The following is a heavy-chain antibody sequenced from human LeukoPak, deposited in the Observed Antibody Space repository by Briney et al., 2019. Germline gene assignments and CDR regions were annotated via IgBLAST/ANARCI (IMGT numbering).Heavy chain of an antibody. Sequence: SETLSLTCTVSGGSISSPTHYWAWIRQPPGKGLEWIGSIYYTGSTYYNLSLKSRLTISVDTSKSQFSLTLSSVTAADTAVYFCARTSLSRGYWGQGTLVTVSS. D-gene: IGHD2/OR15-2a*01. V-gene: IGHV4-39*01. CDR2: IYYTGST. CDR3: ARTSLSRGY. J-gene: IGHJ4*02. CDR1: GGSISSPTHY.